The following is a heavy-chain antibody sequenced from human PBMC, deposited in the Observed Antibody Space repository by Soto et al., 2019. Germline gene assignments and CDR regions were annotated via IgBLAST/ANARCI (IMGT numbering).Heavy chain of an antibody. V-gene: IGHV4-31*03. CDR3: ARDGGAMVRGVKIPFDY. J-gene: IGHJ4*02. CDR1: GGSISSGGYY. CDR2: IYYSGST. D-gene: IGHD3-10*01. Sequence: QVQLQESGPGLVKPSQTLSLTCTVSGGSISSGGYYWSWIRQHPGKGLEWIGYIYYSGSTYYNPSLKSRVTISVDTSKNQFSLKLSSVTAADTAVYYWARDGGAMVRGVKIPFDYWGQGTLVTVSS.